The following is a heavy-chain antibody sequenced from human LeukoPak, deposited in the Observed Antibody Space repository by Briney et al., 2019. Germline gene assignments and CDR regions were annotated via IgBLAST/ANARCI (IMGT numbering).Heavy chain of an antibody. CDR1: GGSISSSSYY. Sequence: SETLSLTCTVSGGSISSSSYYWGWIRQPPGKGLEWIGSIYYSGSTYYNPSLKSRVTISVDTSKNQFSLKLSSVTAADTAVYYCARHQGIAEYNWFDPWGQGTLVTVSS. D-gene: IGHD6-13*01. J-gene: IGHJ5*02. V-gene: IGHV4-39*01. CDR3: ARHQGIAEYNWFDP. CDR2: IYYSGST.